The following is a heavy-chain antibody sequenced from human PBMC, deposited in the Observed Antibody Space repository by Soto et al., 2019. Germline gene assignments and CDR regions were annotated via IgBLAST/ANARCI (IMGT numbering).Heavy chain of an antibody. CDR2: ISSGGSP. J-gene: IGHJ1*01. V-gene: IGHV4-31*11. CDR3: TLNHCAGGGCYDRDY. Sequence: VQLQESGPGLVKPSQTLSLTCAVSDESVTSPGNYWNWIRQRPDTGLEWIGYISSGGSPFYNPSLRSRVSISLDTSKNVISLTLRSVTAADTAVYYCTLNHCAGGGCYDRDYWGRGTRVTVSS. D-gene: IGHD2-15*01. CDR1: DESVTSPGNY.